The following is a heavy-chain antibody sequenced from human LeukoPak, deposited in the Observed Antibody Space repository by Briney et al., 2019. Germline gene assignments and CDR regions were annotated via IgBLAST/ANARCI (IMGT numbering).Heavy chain of an antibody. CDR2: IYYSGST. Sequence: SETLSLTCTVAGGSISSGDYYWSWIRQPPGKGLEWIGYIYYSGSTYYNPSLKSRVTISVDTSKNQFSLRLSSVTAADTAVYYCASSRRYYYDSSGYYAFDIWGQGTMVTVSS. V-gene: IGHV4-30-4*08. D-gene: IGHD3-22*01. CDR3: ASSRRYYYDSSGYYAFDI. J-gene: IGHJ3*02. CDR1: GGSISSGDYY.